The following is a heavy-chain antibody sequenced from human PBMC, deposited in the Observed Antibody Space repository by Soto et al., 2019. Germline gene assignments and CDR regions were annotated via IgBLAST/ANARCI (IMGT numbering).Heavy chain of an antibody. J-gene: IGHJ5*02. V-gene: IGHV4-34*01. CDR1: GGSFSGYY. CDR2: INHSGST. CDR3: ARRIAGNWFDP. Sequence: QVQLQQWGAGLLKPSETLSLTCAVYGGSFSGYYWSWIRQPPGKGLEWIGEINHSGSTNYNPSLKSRVTISVDMSKNQFSLKLSSVTAADTAVYYCARRIAGNWFDPWGQGTLVTVSS. D-gene: IGHD2-21*01.